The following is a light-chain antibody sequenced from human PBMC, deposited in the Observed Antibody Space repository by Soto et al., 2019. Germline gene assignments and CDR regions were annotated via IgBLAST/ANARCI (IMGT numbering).Light chain of an antibody. Sequence: QSVLTQPPSVSAAPGQKVTISCSGSSSNTGNNYVSWYQQLPGTAPKLLIYANNKRPSGIPDRLSGSKSGTSATLGITGLQTGDEADYYCGTWDSSLSAVVFGGGTKLTVL. CDR3: GTWDSSLSAVV. CDR2: ANN. CDR1: SSNTGNNY. V-gene: IGLV1-51*01. J-gene: IGLJ2*01.